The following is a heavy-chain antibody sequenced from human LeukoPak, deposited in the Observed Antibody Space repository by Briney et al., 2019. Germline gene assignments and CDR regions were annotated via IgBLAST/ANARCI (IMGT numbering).Heavy chain of an antibody. V-gene: IGHV3-74*01. Sequence: GGSLRLSCAASGFTFSTYWMHWVRQAPGKGLVWVSRINSDGSSTSYADSVKGRFTISRDNAKNTLYLQMNSLRAEDTAVYYCPRYNWDSAPFDYWGQGTLVTVSS. D-gene: IGHD1-7*01. CDR3: PRYNWDSAPFDY. J-gene: IGHJ4*02. CDR1: GFTFSTYW. CDR2: INSDGSST.